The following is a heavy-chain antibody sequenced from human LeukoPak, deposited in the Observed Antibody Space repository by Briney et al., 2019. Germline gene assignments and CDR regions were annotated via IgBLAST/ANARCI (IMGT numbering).Heavy chain of an antibody. CDR2: ISSSSSLI. V-gene: IGHV3-48*01. CDR3: AKEASRGSSFAYTPIEKPYYLDY. CDR1: GFTFVSYN. Sequence: GGSLRLSCAASGFTFVSYNMNWVRQAPGKGLEWVAYISSSSSLIYYAGSVKGRFTVSRDSVKRSLYLQMNSLRAEDTAVYYCAKEASRGSSFAYTPIEKPYYLDYWGQGTLVTVSA. J-gene: IGHJ4*02. D-gene: IGHD5-18*01.